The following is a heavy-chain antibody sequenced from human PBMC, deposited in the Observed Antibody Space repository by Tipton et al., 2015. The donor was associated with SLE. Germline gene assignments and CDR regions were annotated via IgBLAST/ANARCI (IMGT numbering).Heavy chain of an antibody. CDR1: GDSISRSAYY. CDR3: VRINSGASRLFDY. V-gene: IGHV4-39*01. Sequence: LRLSCTVSGDSISRSAYYWGWIRQPPGKGPEWIGSINYSGNTYYHPSLKSRLTISLDTSKNQFSLKLNSVTAADTAVYYCVRINSGASRLFDYWGQGMLVAVSS. D-gene: IGHD1-26*01. CDR2: INYSGNT. J-gene: IGHJ4*02.